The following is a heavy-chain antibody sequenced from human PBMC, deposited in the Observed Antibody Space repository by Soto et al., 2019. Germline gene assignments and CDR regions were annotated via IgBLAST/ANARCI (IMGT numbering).Heavy chain of an antibody. CDR2: INPSDRST. D-gene: IGHD3-9*01. CDR3: ARDCGYNILGY. V-gene: IGHV1-46*01. CDR1: GYTFTSYD. J-gene: IGHJ4*02. Sequence: QVQLVQSGAEVKKPGASVKVSCKTSGYTFTSYDIHWVRQAPGQGLEWLGTINPSDRSTSYAQKFQGRVAMTTDTSTSTVYMDLSRLRSEDTAMYYCARDCGYNILGYWGQGTLVTVSS.